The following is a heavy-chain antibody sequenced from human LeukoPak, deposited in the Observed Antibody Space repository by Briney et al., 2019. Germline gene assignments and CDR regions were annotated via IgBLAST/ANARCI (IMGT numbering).Heavy chain of an antibody. V-gene: IGHV3-48*01. J-gene: IGHJ6*02. CDR2: ISSSSSTI. CDR3: ARPLNWNDGYYGMGV. Sequence: PGGSLRLSCAASGFTFSSYSMNWVRQAPGKGLEWVSYISSSSSTIYYADSVKGRFTISRDNAKNSLYLQMNSLRAEDTAVYYCARPLNWNDGYYGMGVWGQGTTVTVSS. CDR1: GFTFSSYS. D-gene: IGHD1-1*01.